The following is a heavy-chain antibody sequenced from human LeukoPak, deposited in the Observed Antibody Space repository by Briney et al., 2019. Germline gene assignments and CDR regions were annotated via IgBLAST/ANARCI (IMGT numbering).Heavy chain of an antibody. J-gene: IGHJ4*02. Sequence: PGGSLRLSCAASGFTVSSNYMSWVRQALGKGLEWVSLIYSGGTTYYADSVKGRFTISRDNSNNTLYLQMDSLRAEDTAVYYCARALGDYWGQGTLVTVSS. V-gene: IGHV3-66*01. CDR2: IYSGGTT. CDR3: ARALGDY. CDR1: GFTVSSNY.